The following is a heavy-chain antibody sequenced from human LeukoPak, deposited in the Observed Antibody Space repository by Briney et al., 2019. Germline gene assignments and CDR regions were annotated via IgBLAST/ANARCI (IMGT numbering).Heavy chain of an antibody. Sequence: SETLSLTCTVSGVSISSSSYYWGWIRQPPGKGLEWIGSIYYSGSTYYNPSLKSRVTISVDTSKNQFSLKLSSVTAADTAVYYCARGEYCSGGSCYFTARNWFDPWGQGTLVTVSS. CDR1: GVSISSSSYY. V-gene: IGHV4-39*01. D-gene: IGHD2-15*01. CDR3: ARGEYCSGGSCYFTARNWFDP. CDR2: IYYSGST. J-gene: IGHJ5*02.